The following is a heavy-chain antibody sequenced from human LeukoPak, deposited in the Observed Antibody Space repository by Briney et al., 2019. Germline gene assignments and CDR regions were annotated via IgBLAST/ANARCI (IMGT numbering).Heavy chain of an antibody. V-gene: IGHV3-23*01. CDR2: ITSRGEGT. CDR1: EFTFSIYA. CDR3: TRDRPNYYGSDGHYYRRNGDY. Sequence: GGSLRLSCAASEFTFSIYAMSWVRQAPGKGLEWVSSITSRGEGTWYAGSVKGRFTISRDNAKNTLYLQMNSLRAEDTAVYYCTRDRPNYYGSDGHYYRRNGDYWGQGTLVTVSS. J-gene: IGHJ4*02. D-gene: IGHD3-22*01.